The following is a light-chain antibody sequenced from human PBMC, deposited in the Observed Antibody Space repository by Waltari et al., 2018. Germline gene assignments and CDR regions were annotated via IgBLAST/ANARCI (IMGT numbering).Light chain of an antibody. Sequence: SSELTQDPAVSVALGQTVRITCQGDSLRSYYASWYQQKPGQAPVLVIYGKNNRPSGIPDRFSCSSSGNTASLTITGAQAEDEADYYCNSRDSSGNDWVFGGGTKLTVL. CDR1: SLRSYY. J-gene: IGLJ3*02. CDR3: NSRDSSGNDWV. CDR2: GKN. V-gene: IGLV3-19*01.